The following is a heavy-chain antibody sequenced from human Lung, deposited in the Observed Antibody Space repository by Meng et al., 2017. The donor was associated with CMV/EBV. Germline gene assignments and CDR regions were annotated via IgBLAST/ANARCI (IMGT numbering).Heavy chain of an antibody. D-gene: IGHD3-22*01. CDR1: GFTFTTYF. CDR2: FNPNGDVT. V-gene: IGHV1-46*01. CDR3: AREMPMTCYFDQ. J-gene: IGHJ4*03. Sequence: QVQRVQSGAEVKKPGVSLKLSCETSGFTFTTYFMHWLRQAPGQGLQWMGLFNPNGDVTTYSPRFQGRITLTGDTSTSTLYMELSSLTSDDTAVYYCAREMPMTCYFDQWGQGILVTVSS.